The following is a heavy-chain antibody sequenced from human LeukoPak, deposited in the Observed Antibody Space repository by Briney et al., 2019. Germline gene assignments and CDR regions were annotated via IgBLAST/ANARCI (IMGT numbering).Heavy chain of an antibody. CDR3: ARDKGWFGESLHGMDV. D-gene: IGHD3-10*01. V-gene: IGHV3-33*01. J-gene: IGHJ6*02. Sequence: GRSLRLSCAASGFTFSSYGMHWVRQAPGKGLEGVAVIWYDGSNKYYADSVKGRFTISRDNSKNTLYLQMNSLRAEDTAVYYCARDKGWFGESLHGMDVWGQGTTVTVSS. CDR2: IWYDGSNK. CDR1: GFTFSSYG.